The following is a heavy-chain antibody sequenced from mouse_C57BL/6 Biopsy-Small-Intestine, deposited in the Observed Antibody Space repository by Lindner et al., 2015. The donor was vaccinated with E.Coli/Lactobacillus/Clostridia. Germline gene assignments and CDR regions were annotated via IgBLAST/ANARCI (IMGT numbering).Heavy chain of an antibody. J-gene: IGHJ2*01. D-gene: IGHD2-4*01. CDR2: INPTTGGT. Sequence: VQLQESGPELVKPGASVRISCKVSGYSFTGYYMNWVKQSPEKSLEWIGEINPTTGGTTYNQKFKAKATLTVDKSSSTAYMQLKSLTSEDSAVYYCARSYYDYLDYWGQGTTLTVSS. CDR3: ARSYYDYLDY. V-gene: IGHV1-42*01. CDR1: GYSFTGYY.